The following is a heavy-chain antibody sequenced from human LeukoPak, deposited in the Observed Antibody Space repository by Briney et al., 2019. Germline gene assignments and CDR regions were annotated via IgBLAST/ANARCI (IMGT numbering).Heavy chain of an antibody. D-gene: IGHD2/OR15-2a*01. CDR2: IYHSGST. Sequence: SETLSLTCAVSGGSISSGGYSWSWIRQPPGKGLEWIGYIYHSGSTYYNPSLKSRVTISVDRSKNQFSLKLSSVTAADTAVDYCARMNKGYYYYGMDVWGQGTTVTVSS. CDR1: GGSISSGGYS. CDR3: ARMNKGYYYYGMDV. V-gene: IGHV4-30-2*01. J-gene: IGHJ6*02.